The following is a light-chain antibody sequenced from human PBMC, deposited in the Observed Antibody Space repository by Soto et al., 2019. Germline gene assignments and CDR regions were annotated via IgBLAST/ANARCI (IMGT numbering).Light chain of an antibody. CDR2: EVS. V-gene: IGLV2-14*01. Sequence: QSALTQPASVSGSPGQSITISCTGTSSDVGGYNYVSWYQQHPGKAPKLMIYEVSNRPSGVSNRFSGSKSGNTASLTISGLQAEDEGFYYCSSYTSSTTPWVFGGGTK. CDR3: SSYTSSTTPWV. CDR1: SSDVGGYNY. J-gene: IGLJ3*02.